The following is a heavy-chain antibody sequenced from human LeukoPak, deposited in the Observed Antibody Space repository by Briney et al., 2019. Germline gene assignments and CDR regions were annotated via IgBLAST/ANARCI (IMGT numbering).Heavy chain of an antibody. J-gene: IGHJ6*02. CDR3: ARVFVSPKSDSSGYYSLPFGYYYGMDV. CDR1: GGSISSGGYY. Sequence: TSQTLSLTCAVSGGSISSGGYYWSWIRQPPGKGLEWIGEINHSGSTNYNPSLKSRVTISVDTSKNQFSLKLSSVTAADTAVYYCARVFVSPKSDSSGYYSLPFGYYYGMDVWGQGTTVTVSS. V-gene: IGHV4-30-2*01. D-gene: IGHD3-22*01. CDR2: INHSGST.